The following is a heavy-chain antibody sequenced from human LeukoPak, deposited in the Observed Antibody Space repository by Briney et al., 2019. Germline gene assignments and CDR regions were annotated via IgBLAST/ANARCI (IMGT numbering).Heavy chain of an antibody. CDR1: GGSISSSSYY. J-gene: IGHJ4*02. CDR2: INHSGST. Sequence: SETLSLTCTVSGGSISSSSYYWSWIRQPPGKGLEWIGEINHSGSTNYNPSLKSRVTISVDTSKNQFSLKLSSVTAADTAVYYCARPQTGYWGQGTLVTVSS. CDR3: ARPQTGY. V-gene: IGHV4-39*07.